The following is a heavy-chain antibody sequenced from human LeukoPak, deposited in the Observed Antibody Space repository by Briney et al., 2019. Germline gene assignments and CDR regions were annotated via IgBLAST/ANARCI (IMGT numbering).Heavy chain of an antibody. CDR1: GYSFTSYW. D-gene: IGHD6-19*01. CDR2: IYPGDFDT. J-gene: IGHJ4*02. Sequence: HGESLKISCKGSGYSFTSYWIGWVRQMPGKGLEWMGIIYPGDFDTRYSPSFQGQVTISADKSISTAYLQWSSLKASDTAMYYCARLVGIAVAGTGGNFDYWGQGTLVTVSS. CDR3: ARLVGIAVAGTGGNFDY. V-gene: IGHV5-51*01.